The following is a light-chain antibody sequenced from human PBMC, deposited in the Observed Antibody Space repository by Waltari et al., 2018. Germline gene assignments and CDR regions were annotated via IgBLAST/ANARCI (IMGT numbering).Light chain of an antibody. Sequence: QSVLTQPPSVSAAPGQKVTISCSGSSSNIGNNYVSWYQQLPGTAPKLLIYETIKRPSGIPDRFSGSKSGTSATLGITGLQTGDEADYYCGAWDGSLSSGVFGGGTKLTVL. V-gene: IGLV1-51*02. J-gene: IGLJ3*02. CDR2: ETI. CDR1: SSNIGNNY. CDR3: GAWDGSLSSGV.